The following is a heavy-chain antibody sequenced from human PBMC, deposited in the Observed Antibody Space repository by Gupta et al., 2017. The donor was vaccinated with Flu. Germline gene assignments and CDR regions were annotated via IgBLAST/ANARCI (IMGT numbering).Heavy chain of an antibody. Sequence: QVQLVQSGAEVKKPGASVKVSCKASGYTFTAYYIHWVRQAPGQGLEWMGWINPNNGGTNYAQKFQGRVTMTRDTSISTAYMELTRLGSDDSAXYXCARGCXLLLPIMLVLMDVWGQGTTVTVSS. D-gene: IGHD2-15*01. CDR3: ARGCXLLLPIMLVLMDV. CDR2: INPNNGGT. J-gene: IGHJ6*02. CDR1: GYTFTAYY. V-gene: IGHV1-2*02.